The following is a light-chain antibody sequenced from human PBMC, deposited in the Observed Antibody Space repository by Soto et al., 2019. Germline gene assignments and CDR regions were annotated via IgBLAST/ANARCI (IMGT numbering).Light chain of an antibody. V-gene: IGKV3-20*01. Sequence: EIVLTQSPGTLSLPPGERAILSCRASQRVGSSSLAWYQQRPGQAPRLLIYGVSTRATGIPDRFGGSGSGTDFTLTISRLESEDFAVYFCQQFGTSPAFGGGTKVEIK. CDR1: QRVGSSS. J-gene: IGKJ4*01. CDR3: QQFGTSPA. CDR2: GVS.